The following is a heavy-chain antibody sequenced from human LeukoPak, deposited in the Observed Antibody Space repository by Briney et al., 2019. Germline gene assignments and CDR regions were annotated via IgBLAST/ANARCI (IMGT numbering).Heavy chain of an antibody. V-gene: IGHV3-7*01. CDR1: GFTFSTYW. CDR3: ARVLPVASRDY. D-gene: IGHD2-2*01. Sequence: GGSLRLSCAASGFTFSTYWMSWVRQAPGKGLEWVANIKQDGSDKFYVDSVEGRFTISRDNAKNSMYLQMNSLRAEDTAIYYCARVLPVASRDYWGQGTLVTVSS. J-gene: IGHJ4*02. CDR2: IKQDGSDK.